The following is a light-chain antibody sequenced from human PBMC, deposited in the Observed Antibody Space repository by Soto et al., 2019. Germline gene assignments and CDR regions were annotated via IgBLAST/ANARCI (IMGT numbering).Light chain of an antibody. CDR1: QSVTSN. CDR2: DAS. J-gene: IGKJ1*01. CDR3: QQYNDRPRT. V-gene: IGKV3-15*01. Sequence: EIVMTQSPDTLSVSPGERATLSCRASQSVTSNLAWYQQKPGQAPRLLIYDASTRATGLPDRFSGSGSGTELTLTISSLQSEDFAVYYCQQYNDRPRTFGQGTKVEIK.